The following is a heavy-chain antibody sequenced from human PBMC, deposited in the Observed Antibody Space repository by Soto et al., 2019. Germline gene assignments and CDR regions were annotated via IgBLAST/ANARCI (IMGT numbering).Heavy chain of an antibody. D-gene: IGHD6-13*01. J-gene: IGHJ6*02. CDR3: ARRQISPPTRGAASARGGMDV. CDR2: IWNDGNGY. V-gene: IGHV3-33*01. Sequence: QAQLVESGGGVVQPGRSLRLSCAASGFKFNNYGMHWVRQAPGKGLEWVAVIWNDGNGYYYANSVKGRFTISRDNSKNTLYLQMSSLRAEDTAVYYCARRQISPPTRGAASARGGMDVWGQGTTVTVSS. CDR1: GFKFNNYG.